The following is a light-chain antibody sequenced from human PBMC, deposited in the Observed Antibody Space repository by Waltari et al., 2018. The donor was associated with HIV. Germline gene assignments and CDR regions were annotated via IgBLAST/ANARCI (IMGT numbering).Light chain of an antibody. CDR1: NSDIGNFDY. V-gene: IGLV2-8*01. CDR2: EVY. J-gene: IGLJ2*01. Sequence: QSALTQPPSASGSPGQSVTISCTGTNSDIGNFDYVAWYQQHPGKPPKLILSEVYKRPSGFPNRVSGSKSGNTASLTVSGLQAEDEADYYCSSYATTNDFYVLFGGGTKLTVL. CDR3: SSYATTNDFYVL.